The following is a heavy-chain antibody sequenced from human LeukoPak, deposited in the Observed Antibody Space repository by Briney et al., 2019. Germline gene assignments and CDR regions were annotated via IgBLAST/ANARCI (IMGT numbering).Heavy chain of an antibody. D-gene: IGHD3-10*01. J-gene: IGHJ6*03. CDR2: INPNSGNT. CDR1: GYTFTDYH. Sequence: GASVKVSCKASGYTFTDYHIHWVRQAPGQGLEWMGRINPNSGNTGYAQKFQGRVTMTGNTSISTAYMELSSLRSEDTAVYYCARGIVLWFGESDYYYYYMDVWGKGTTVTVSS. CDR3: ARGIVLWFGESDYYYYYMDV. V-gene: IGHV1-8*02.